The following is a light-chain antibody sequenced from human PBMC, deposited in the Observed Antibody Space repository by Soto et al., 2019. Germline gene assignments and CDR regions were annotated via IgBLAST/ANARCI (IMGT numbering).Light chain of an antibody. CDR1: QSVSSN. CDR3: QQYDNWPIT. Sequence: EKVMTQSPATLSVSPGERATLSCRASQSVSSNLAWYQQKPGQAPRLLIYGASNRATDIPGRFSGSGSGTEITLTISSLQSEDFAVYYCQQYDNWPITFGQGTRLEIK. V-gene: IGKV3-15*01. J-gene: IGKJ5*01. CDR2: GAS.